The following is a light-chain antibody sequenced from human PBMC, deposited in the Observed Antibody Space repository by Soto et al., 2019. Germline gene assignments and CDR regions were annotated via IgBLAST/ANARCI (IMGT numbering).Light chain of an antibody. CDR1: QSISSY. J-gene: IGKJ4*01. V-gene: IGKV1-39*01. CDR3: QQSYSTPLT. CDR2: AAS. Sequence: DIQMTQSPSSLSASVGDRVTITCRASQSISSYLNWYQQKPGKAPKLLIYAASSLQSGVPSRFSGSGSGTDFTLTISSLQPEDFETYYCQQSYSTPLTFGGGNKVEIK.